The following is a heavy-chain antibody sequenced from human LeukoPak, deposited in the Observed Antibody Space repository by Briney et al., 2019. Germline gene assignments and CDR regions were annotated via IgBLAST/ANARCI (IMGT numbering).Heavy chain of an antibody. J-gene: IGHJ4*02. CDR1: GFTFSSYS. CDR2: ISSSSSTI. CDR3: AKVRFRIAAAGPMRFFDY. Sequence: GGSLRLSCAASGFTFSSYSMNWVRQAPGKGLEWVSYISSSSSTIYYADSVKGRFTISRDNAKNTLYLQMNSLRAEDTAVYYCAKVRFRIAAAGPMRFFDYWGQGTLVTVSS. D-gene: IGHD6-13*01. V-gene: IGHV3-48*04.